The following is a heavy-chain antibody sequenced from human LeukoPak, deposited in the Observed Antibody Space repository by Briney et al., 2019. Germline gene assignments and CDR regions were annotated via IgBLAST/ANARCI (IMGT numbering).Heavy chain of an antibody. Sequence: GGSLRLSCAASGFTFSSHSMNWVRQAPGKGLESVSSISSSSSYIYYADSVKGRFTISRDNAKNSLYLQMNSLRAEDTAVYYCARDSPTGYCSSTSCSYFDYWGQGTLVTVSS. CDR3: ARDSPTGYCSSTSCSYFDY. J-gene: IGHJ4*02. CDR1: GFTFSSHS. V-gene: IGHV3-21*01. D-gene: IGHD2-2*01. CDR2: ISSSSSYI.